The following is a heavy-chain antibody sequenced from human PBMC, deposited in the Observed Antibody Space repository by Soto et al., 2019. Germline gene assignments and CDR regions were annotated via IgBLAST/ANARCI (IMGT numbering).Heavy chain of an antibody. Sequence: QVQLVQSGAEVKKPGASVKVSCKTSGYTFTSYAVHWARQAPGQRLEWMGWINAGNGNTEYSQKFQGRVTFTRDTSASTGHMELSSLRSEDTAVYYCVAVDYGDYWGQGTLVTVSS. V-gene: IGHV1-3*01. CDR1: GYTFTSYA. J-gene: IGHJ4*02. CDR2: INAGNGNT. D-gene: IGHD6-19*01. CDR3: VAVDYGDY.